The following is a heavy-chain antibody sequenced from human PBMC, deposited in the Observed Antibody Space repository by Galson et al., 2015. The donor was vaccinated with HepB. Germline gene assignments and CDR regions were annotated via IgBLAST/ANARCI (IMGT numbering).Heavy chain of an antibody. CDR3: VKEDILSGFLVGSFHV. D-gene: IGHD3-9*01. CDR2: ITNDGAGT. J-gene: IGHJ3*01. CDR1: GFNFNYYA. Sequence: SLRLSCAASGFNFNYYAMHWVRQAPGRGLEYISGITNDGAGTNYADFVRARFTISRDNSRKSLNLQMTSLRPDDTALYYCVKEDILSGFLVGSFHVWGQGTMVTSSS. V-gene: IGHV3-64D*08.